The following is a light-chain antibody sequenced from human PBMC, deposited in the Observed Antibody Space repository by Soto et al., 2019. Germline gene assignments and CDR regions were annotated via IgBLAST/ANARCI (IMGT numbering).Light chain of an antibody. V-gene: IGLV2-14*01. CDR2: DVS. CDR1: SSDVGGYNY. CDR3: SSYTGSSTYV. Sequence: ALTQPASVSGSPGQSITISCTGTSSDVGGYNYVSWYQQHPGKAPKLMIYDVSNRPSGISNRFSGSKSGNTASLTISGLQAEDEADYYCSSYTGSSTYVFGTGTKVTVL. J-gene: IGLJ1*01.